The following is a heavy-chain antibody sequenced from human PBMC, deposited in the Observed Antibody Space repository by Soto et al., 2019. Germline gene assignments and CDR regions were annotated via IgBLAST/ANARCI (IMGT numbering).Heavy chain of an antibody. J-gene: IGHJ6*02. V-gene: IGHV1-8*01. CDR2: MNPNSGNT. CDR3: ASGCFGALFGGMDV. D-gene: IGHD3-10*01. Sequence: ASVKVSCKASGYTFTSYDINWVRQATGQGLEWMGWMNPNSGNTGYAQKFQGRVTMTRNTSISTAYMELSSLRSEDTAVYYCASGCFGALFGGMDVWGPGKKGTVSS. CDR1: GYTFTSYD.